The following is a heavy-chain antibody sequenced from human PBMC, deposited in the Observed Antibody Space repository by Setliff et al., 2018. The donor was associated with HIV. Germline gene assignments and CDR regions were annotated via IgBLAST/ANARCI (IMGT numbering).Heavy chain of an antibody. Sequence: SETLSLTCSVSGGSINRGNYYWTWIRQSAGKGLEWIGHIHITGNTDYNPSLKSRVTISLDTARNQFSLELTSVTAAETAVYYCARVGYHGSGRYSFDYWGQGTLVTVSS. CDR2: IHITGNT. V-gene: IGHV4-61*09. J-gene: IGHJ4*02. D-gene: IGHD3-10*01. CDR3: ARVGYHGSGRYSFDY. CDR1: GGSINRGNYY.